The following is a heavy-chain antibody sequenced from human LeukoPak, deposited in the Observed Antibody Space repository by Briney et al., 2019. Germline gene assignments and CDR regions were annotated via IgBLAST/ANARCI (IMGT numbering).Heavy chain of an antibody. V-gene: IGHV4-4*07. Sequence: PSETRSLTCSVSGGSISGYYWTWIRQPAGKGLEWIGRVYTSGSTHYNPSLKTRLTMSVDTSKNQFSLKLSSVTAADTAVYYCARLITGTTTAFDIWGQGTMVTVSS. CDR2: VYTSGST. CDR3: ARLITGTTTAFDI. CDR1: GGSISGYY. D-gene: IGHD1-7*01. J-gene: IGHJ3*02.